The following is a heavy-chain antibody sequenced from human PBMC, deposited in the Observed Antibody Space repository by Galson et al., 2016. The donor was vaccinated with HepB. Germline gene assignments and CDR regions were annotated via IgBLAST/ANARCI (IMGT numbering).Heavy chain of an antibody. CDR2: ISAYNGNT. Sequence: SVKVSCKASGYTFTSYGISWVRQAPGQGLEWMGWISAYNGNTNYAQKLQGRVTMTTDTSTSTAYMELRSLRSADTAVYYCARGLIVVVVADYAFDNWGQGTMVTVSS. CDR3: ARGLIVVVVADYAFDN. CDR1: GYTFTSYG. V-gene: IGHV1-18*01. J-gene: IGHJ3*02. D-gene: IGHD2-15*01.